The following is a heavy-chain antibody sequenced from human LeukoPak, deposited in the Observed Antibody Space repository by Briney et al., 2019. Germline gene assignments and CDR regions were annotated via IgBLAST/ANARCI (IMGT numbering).Heavy chain of an antibody. D-gene: IGHD2-8*01. J-gene: IGHJ6*02. V-gene: IGHV3-23*01. Sequence: PGGSLRLSCAASGFTFSSYAMSWVRQAPGKGLEWVSAISGSGGSTYYADSVKGRFTISRDNSKNTLYLQMKSLRAEDTAVYYCAKEGCTNGVCYTGMDVWGQGTTVTVSS. CDR2: ISGSGGST. CDR3: AKEGCTNGVCYTGMDV. CDR1: GFTFSSYA.